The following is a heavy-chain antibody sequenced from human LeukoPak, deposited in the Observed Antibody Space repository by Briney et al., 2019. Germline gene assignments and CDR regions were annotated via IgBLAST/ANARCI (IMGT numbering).Heavy chain of an antibody. D-gene: IGHD2-2*02. V-gene: IGHV4-31*03. J-gene: IGHJ5*02. CDR2: IYYSRST. CDR1: GGSISSGGYY. Sequence: SETLSLTCTVSGGSISSGGYYWSRIRQHPGKGLEWIGYIYYSRSTYSNPSLKSRVTISVDTSKNQFSLNLSSVTAADTAVYYCARYCSSTNCYKGGFDPWGQGTLVTVSS. CDR3: ARYCSSTNCYKGGFDP.